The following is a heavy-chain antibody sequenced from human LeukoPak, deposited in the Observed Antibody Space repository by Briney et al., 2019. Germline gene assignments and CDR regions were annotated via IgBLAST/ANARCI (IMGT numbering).Heavy chain of an antibody. D-gene: IGHD3-22*01. V-gene: IGHV3-23*01. CDR3: AKNYYDNSAQGWASFDY. Sequence: PGGSLRLSCAASGFTFSSYSMNWVRQAPGKGLEWVSVIGGSGGNTNYADSVRGRFTVSRDNTKNTVYLQMNSLRAEDTAVYYCAKNYYDNSAQGWASFDYWGQGTLVTVSS. CDR2: IGGSGGNT. CDR1: GFTFSSYS. J-gene: IGHJ4*02.